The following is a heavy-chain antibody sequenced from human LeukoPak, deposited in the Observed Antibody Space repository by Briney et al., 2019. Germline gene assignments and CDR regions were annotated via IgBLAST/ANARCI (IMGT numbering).Heavy chain of an antibody. V-gene: IGHV4-59*01. Sequence: SETLSLTCTVSGGSLSSYYWSWLRQPPGKGLEWIGYIYYSGSTNYNPSLKSRVTIPVDTSKNQFSLKLSSVTAADTAVYYCARDHSSSSAFDIWGQGTMVTVSS. CDR2: IYYSGST. J-gene: IGHJ3*02. CDR1: GGSLSSYY. D-gene: IGHD6-13*01. CDR3: ARDHSSSSAFDI.